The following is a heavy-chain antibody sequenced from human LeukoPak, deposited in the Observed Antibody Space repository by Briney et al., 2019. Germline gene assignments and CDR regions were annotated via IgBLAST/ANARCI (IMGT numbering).Heavy chain of an antibody. V-gene: IGHV1-18*01. Sequence: ASVNVSCKASGYTFTSYGISWVRQATGQGLERMGWISAYNGNTNYAQKLQGRVTMTTDTSTSTAYMELRSLRSDDTAVYYCARGQEDCSSTSCYTTGGGYYYYYMDVWGKGTTVTVSS. CDR2: ISAYNGNT. D-gene: IGHD2-2*02. J-gene: IGHJ6*03. CDR1: GYTFTSYG. CDR3: ARGQEDCSSTSCYTTGGGYYYYYMDV.